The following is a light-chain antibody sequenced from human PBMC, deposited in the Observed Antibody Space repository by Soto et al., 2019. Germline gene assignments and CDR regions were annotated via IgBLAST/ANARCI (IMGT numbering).Light chain of an antibody. J-gene: IGKJ2*01. CDR1: QSVSSSY. V-gene: IGKV3-20*01. CDR2: GAS. CDR3: QQYGSSPPYT. Sequence: EIVLTQSPGTLSLSPGERATLSCRASQSVSSSYLAWYQQKPGQAPRLLIYGASSRATGIPDRFSGSGSGRDFTLTISRLEPEDFAAYYCQQYGSSPPYTFGQGTKLEIK.